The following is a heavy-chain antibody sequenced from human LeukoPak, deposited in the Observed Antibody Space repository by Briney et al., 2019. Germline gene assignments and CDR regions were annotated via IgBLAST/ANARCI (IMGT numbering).Heavy chain of an antibody. CDR1: GYTFTGYY. Sequence: AASVKVSCKASGYTFTGYYMHWVRQAPGQGLEWMGWINPNSGGTNYAQKFQGRVTMTRDTSISTAYMELSRLRSDDTAVYYCARGYPLSTTAAGTYFQHWGQGRLVTVCS. J-gene: IGHJ1*01. D-gene: IGHD6-13*01. V-gene: IGHV1-2*02. CDR2: INPNSGGT. CDR3: ARGYPLSTTAAGTYFQH.